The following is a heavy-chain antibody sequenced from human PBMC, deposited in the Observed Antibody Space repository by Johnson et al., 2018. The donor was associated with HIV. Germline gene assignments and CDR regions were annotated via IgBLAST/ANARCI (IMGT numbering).Heavy chain of an antibody. D-gene: IGHD2-15*01. CDR2: INWNGGST. Sequence: VQLVESGGGVVRPGGSLKLSCAASGFTFDDYGMSWVRQAPGKGLEWVSGINWNGGSTGYADSVKGRFTISRDNAKNTLFLQMTSLRGEDTAKYYCAKDQSSSAFHALDIWGQGTVVTVS. CDR3: AKDQSSSAFHALDI. CDR1: GFTFDDYG. J-gene: IGHJ3*02. V-gene: IGHV3-20*04.